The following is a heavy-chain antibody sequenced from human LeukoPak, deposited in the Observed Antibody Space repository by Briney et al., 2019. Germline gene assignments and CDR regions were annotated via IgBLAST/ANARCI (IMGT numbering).Heavy chain of an antibody. V-gene: IGHV4-38-2*02. CDR3: AREGAYSSTGWFDP. CDR1: GFFISSGYY. Sequence: PSETLSLTCSVSGFFISSGYYWGWIRQPPGRGLEWIATIYRGGNTYYNPSLKSRVTISVDTSKNQFSLKLSSVTAADTAVYYCAREGAYSSTGWFDPWGQGTLVTVPS. CDR2: IYRGGNT. D-gene: IGHD6-19*01. J-gene: IGHJ5*02.